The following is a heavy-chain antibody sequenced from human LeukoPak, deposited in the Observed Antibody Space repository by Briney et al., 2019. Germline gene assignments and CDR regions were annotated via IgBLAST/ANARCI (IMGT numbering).Heavy chain of an antibody. J-gene: IGHJ4*02. CDR1: GFTFSIYS. D-gene: IGHD6-13*01. Sequence: GGSLRLSCAGSGFTFSIYSMTWVRQAPGKGLEWVSYISSSGSTIFYADSVRGRFTISRDNAKNSLYLQMNSLRAEDTAVYYCARGLLAAAGIDYWGQGALVTVSS. CDR3: ARGLLAAAGIDY. V-gene: IGHV3-48*04. CDR2: ISSSGSTI.